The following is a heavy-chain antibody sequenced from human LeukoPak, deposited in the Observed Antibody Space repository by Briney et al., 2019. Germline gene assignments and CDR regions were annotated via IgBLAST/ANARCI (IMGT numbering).Heavy chain of an antibody. CDR1: GGSFSGYY. J-gene: IGHJ5*02. D-gene: IGHD3-22*01. CDR2: INHSGST. CDR3: ARGRRITMIVVVITRRNWFDP. Sequence: SETLSLTCAVYGGSFSGYYWSWIRQPPGKGLGWIGEINHSGSTNYNPSLKSRVTISVDTSKNQFSLKLSSVTAADTAVYYCARGRRITMIVVVITRRNWFDPWGQGTLVTVSS. V-gene: IGHV4-34*01.